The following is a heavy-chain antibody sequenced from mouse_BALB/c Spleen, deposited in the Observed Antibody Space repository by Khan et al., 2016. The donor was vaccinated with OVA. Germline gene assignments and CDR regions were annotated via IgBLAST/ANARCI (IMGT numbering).Heavy chain of an antibody. J-gene: IGHJ3*01. V-gene: IGHV1S137*01. CDR2: ISTYYGDA. Sequence: QVQLQQSGTELVRPGVSVKISCKGSGYTFTDFTMHWMKQSHAMSLEWIGVISTYYGDADYNQKFKGKAKMTVDKSSKTAYMDLARLTSGDSAIYYCARGGGGDRFLYWGQGTLVTVSA. CDR3: ARGGGGDRFLY. CDR1: GYTFTDFT.